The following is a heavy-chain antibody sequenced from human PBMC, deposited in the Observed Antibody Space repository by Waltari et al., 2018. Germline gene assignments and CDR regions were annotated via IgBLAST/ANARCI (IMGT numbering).Heavy chain of an antibody. CDR1: GGTFSSYA. D-gene: IGHD2-15*01. CDR3: ASPGYGGNLREYAFDI. CDR2: IIPSLGRA. J-gene: IGHJ3*02. Sequence: QVQLVQSGAEVKKPGSSVKVSCKASGGTFSSYAISWVRQAPGQGLEWMGGIIPSLGRANYAQKFQGRVTITADEATSTAYMELSSLRSEDTAVYYCASPGYGGNLREYAFDIWGQGTMVTVSS. V-gene: IGHV1-69*11.